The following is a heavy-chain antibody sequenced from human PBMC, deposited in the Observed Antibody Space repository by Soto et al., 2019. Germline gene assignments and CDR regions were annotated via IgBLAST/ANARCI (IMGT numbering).Heavy chain of an antibody. D-gene: IGHD5-18*01. CDR1: GYTVTSYG. CDR3: ARGRGDTAISLFDY. Sequence: QVQLVQSGAEVKKPGSSVKVACRASGYTVTSYGISWVRQAPGQGLEWMGWISPYNGNTNYAQKFQGRVTMTTDTSTSTAYMELRSLRSHDTAVYYCARGRGDTAISLFDYWGQGTLVTVSS. J-gene: IGHJ4*02. V-gene: IGHV1-18*01. CDR2: ISPYNGNT.